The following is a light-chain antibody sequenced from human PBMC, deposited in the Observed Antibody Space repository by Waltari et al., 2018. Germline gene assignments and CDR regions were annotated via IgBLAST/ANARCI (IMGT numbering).Light chain of an antibody. CDR1: SSDVGGYNY. J-gene: IGLJ1*01. V-gene: IGLV2-8*01. CDR3: SSYAGSNNYV. CDR2: EVT. Sequence: QSALTQPPSASGSLGQPVTISCTGTSSDVGGYNYVSWYQQHPGKAPKLMIYEVTKRPSGVPDRFSGSKSGNTASLTGSGLQPEDEADYYCSSYAGSNNYVFGTGTEVTVL.